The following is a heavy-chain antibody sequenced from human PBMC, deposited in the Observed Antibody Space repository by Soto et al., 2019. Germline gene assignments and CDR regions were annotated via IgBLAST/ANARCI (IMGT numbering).Heavy chain of an antibody. CDR1: GFTVSSNY. CDR3: ARDTIFGVVYGMDV. Sequence: EVQLVESGGGLIQPGGSLRLSCAASGFTVSSNYMSWVRQAPGKGLEWVSVIYSGGSTYYADSVKGRFTISRDNSKNTLYLQMNSPRAEDTAVYYCARDTIFGVVYGMDVWGQGTTVTVSS. D-gene: IGHD3-3*01. J-gene: IGHJ6*02. CDR2: IYSGGST. V-gene: IGHV3-53*01.